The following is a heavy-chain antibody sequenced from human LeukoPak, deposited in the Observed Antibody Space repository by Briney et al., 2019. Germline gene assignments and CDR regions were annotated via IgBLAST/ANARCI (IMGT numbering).Heavy chain of an antibody. CDR2: ISYDGSNK. V-gene: IGHV3-30*03. J-gene: IGHJ6*02. Sequence: GGSLRLSCAAAGFTFSSYGMHGVRQAPGKVLAWVAVISYDGSNKYYADSVKGRFTISRDNSKNTLYLQMNSLRAEDTAVYYCATYGDSYYGMDVWGQGTTVTVYS. D-gene: IGHD4-17*01. CDR1: GFTFSSYG. CDR3: ATYGDSYYGMDV.